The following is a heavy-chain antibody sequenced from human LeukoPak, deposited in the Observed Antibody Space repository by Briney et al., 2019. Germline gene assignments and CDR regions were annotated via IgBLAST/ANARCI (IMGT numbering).Heavy chain of an antibody. CDR3: ARVVVVTARSGRDFQH. Sequence: ASVKVSCKASGYTFTSYDINWVRQATGQGLEWMGWMNPNSGNTGYAQKFQGRVTMTRNTSISTAYMELSSLRSEDTAVYYCARVVVVTARSGRDFQHWGQGTLVTVSP. CDR2: MNPNSGNT. J-gene: IGHJ1*01. D-gene: IGHD2-21*02. CDR1: GYTFTSYD. V-gene: IGHV1-8*01.